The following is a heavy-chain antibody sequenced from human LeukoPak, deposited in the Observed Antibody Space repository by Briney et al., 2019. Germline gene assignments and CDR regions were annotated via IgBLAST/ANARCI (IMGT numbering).Heavy chain of an antibody. Sequence: GGSLRLSCAASGFTFSSYGMHWVLHAPGKGLVWVAFIRYDGSNKYYADSVKGRFTISRDNSKNTLYLQMNSLRAEDTAVYYCAKVMGSSGWSSYWGQGTLVTVSS. D-gene: IGHD6-19*01. CDR2: IRYDGSNK. CDR1: GFTFSSYG. CDR3: AKVMGSSGWSSY. V-gene: IGHV3-30*02. J-gene: IGHJ4*02.